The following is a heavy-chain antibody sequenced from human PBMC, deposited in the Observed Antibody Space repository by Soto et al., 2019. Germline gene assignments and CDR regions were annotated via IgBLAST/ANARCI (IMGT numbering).Heavy chain of an antibody. D-gene: IGHD5-12*01. CDR1: GFTFDDYA. Sequence: SLRLSCVASGFTFDDYAMHWVRQVPGKGLEWVSVISWNSAYIGYADSVKGRFTISRDNAKNSVSLQMNSLRTEDTALYYCASTYSGYEDFDYWGQGTLVTVYS. CDR3: ASTYSGYEDFDY. J-gene: IGHJ4*02. V-gene: IGHV3-9*01. CDR2: ISWNSAYI.